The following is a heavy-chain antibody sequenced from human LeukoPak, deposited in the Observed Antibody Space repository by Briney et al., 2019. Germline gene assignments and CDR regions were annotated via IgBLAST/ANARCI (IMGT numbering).Heavy chain of an antibody. J-gene: IGHJ4*02. V-gene: IGHV3-21*01. D-gene: IGHD3-10*01. Sequence: GGSLRLSCAASGFMFSSYNMNWVRQAPGKGLEWVSAITTGSGYMYYTDSVKGRFTISRDNAKNSLYLQMNSLRAEDTAVYYCATPMVRGVIQRDYWGQGTLVTVSS. CDR2: ITTGSGYM. CDR1: GFMFSSYN. CDR3: ATPMVRGVIQRDY.